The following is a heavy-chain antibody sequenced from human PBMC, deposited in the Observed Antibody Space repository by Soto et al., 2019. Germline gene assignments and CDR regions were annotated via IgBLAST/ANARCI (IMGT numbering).Heavy chain of an antibody. J-gene: IGHJ3*02. CDR3: ATGRTDAFDI. D-gene: IGHD2-15*01. Sequence: GESLKISCKTSGYSFTTFWIGWVRQMPGKGLEWMGIIYPGDSDTRYSPSFQGQVTISVDKSISTAYLQWISLKASDTAMYYCATGRTDAFDIWGQGTMVTVSS. V-gene: IGHV5-51*01. CDR1: GYSFTTFW. CDR2: IYPGDSDT.